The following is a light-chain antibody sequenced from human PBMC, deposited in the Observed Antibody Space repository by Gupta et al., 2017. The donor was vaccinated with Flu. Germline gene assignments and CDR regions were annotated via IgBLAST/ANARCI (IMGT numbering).Light chain of an antibody. V-gene: IGLV2-11*01. CDR3: CSYAGSPHYV. J-gene: IGLJ1*01. CDR1: SSDVGGYNY. CDR2: DVT. Sequence: QSALTQPRSVSGSPGQSVTISCIGTSSDVGGYNYVSWYQQHPGKAPKLMIYDVTKRPSGAPDRFSGSKSGNTASLTISGLQAEDEADYYCCSYAGSPHYVFGTGTKVTVL.